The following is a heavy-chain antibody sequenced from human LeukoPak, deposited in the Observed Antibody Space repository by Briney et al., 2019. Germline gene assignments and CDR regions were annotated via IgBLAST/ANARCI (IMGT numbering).Heavy chain of an antibody. V-gene: IGHV4-59*01. D-gene: IGHD1-1*01. CDR2: IYYGGST. CDR1: GGSISSYY. Sequence: PSETLSLTCTVSGGSISSYYWSWIRQPPGNGLEGIGYIYYGGSTNYTPSLKSRVTISVDTSKNQFSLKLSSVTAADTAVYYYARWAGTTSHLRFDYWGQGTLVTVSS. CDR3: ARWAGTTSHLRFDY. J-gene: IGHJ4*02.